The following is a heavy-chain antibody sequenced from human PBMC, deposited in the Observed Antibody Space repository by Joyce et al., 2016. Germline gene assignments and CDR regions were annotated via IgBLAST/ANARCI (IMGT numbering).Heavy chain of an antibody. CDR3: TRRYGSSGFYPSDAFDM. CDR1: GYRFTNYY. V-gene: IGHV5-51*01. D-gene: IGHD3-22*01. CDR2: ILPGDSDA. Sequence: EGQLVQSGAELKKPGESLSISCQGSGYRFTNYYIAWVRQVPGKGLEWMGMILPGDSDAKNSPSFEGHVTFSADKSTNTVFLQWSSLKASDSTIYFCTRRYGSSGFYPSDAFDMWGQGTTVTVSS. J-gene: IGHJ3*02.